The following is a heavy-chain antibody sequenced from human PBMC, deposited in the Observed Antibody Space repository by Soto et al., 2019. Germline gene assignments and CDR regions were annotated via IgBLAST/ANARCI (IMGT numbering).Heavy chain of an antibody. CDR2: FDPEDGET. D-gene: IGHD3-3*01. CDR3: ATGPTIFGVATFDY. J-gene: IGHJ4*02. CDR1: GYTLTELS. V-gene: IGHV1-24*01. Sequence: EASVKVSCKVSGYTLTELSMHWVRQAPGKGLEWMGGFDPEDGETIYAQKFQGRVTMTEDTSTDTAYMELSSLRSEDTAVYYCATGPTIFGVATFDYWGQGTLVPVSS.